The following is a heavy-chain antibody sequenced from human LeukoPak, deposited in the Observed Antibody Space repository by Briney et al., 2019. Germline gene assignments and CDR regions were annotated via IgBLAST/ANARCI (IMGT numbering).Heavy chain of an antibody. CDR3: ARGTYDFWSGYSWDAFDI. Sequence: SGTLSLTCTVSGGSISSYYWSWIRQPPGKGLEWIGYIYYSGSTNYNPSLKSRVTISVDTSKRQFSLKLSSVTAADTAVYYCARGTYDFWSGYSWDAFDIWGQGTMVTVSS. CDR1: GGSISSYY. V-gene: IGHV4-59*01. CDR2: IYYSGST. D-gene: IGHD3-3*01. J-gene: IGHJ3*02.